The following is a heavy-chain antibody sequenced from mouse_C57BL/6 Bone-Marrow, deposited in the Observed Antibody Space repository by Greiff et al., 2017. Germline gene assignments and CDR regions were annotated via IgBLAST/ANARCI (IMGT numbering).Heavy chain of an antibody. CDR1: GYSITSGYY. J-gene: IGHJ2*01. Sequence: EVKLVESGPGLVKPSQSLSLTCSVTGYSITSGYYWNWIRQFPGNKLEWMGYISYDGSNNYNPSLKNRISITRDTSKNQFFLKLNSVTTEDTATYYCARKRSYYYGSSYYFDYWGQGTTLTVSS. CDR3: ARKRSYYYGSSYYFDY. CDR2: ISYDGSN. D-gene: IGHD1-1*01. V-gene: IGHV3-6*01.